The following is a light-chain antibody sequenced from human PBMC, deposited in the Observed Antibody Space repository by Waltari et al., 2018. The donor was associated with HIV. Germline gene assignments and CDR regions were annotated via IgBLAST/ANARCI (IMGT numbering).Light chain of an antibody. CDR1: SSHVGGSNY. V-gene: IGLV2-8*01. CDR2: EVS. J-gene: IGLJ3*02. CDR3: SSYAGSNNRWV. Sequence: ALTPPPSASGSPGQSVTISCTGTSSHVGGSNYVSWYQHRPGQAPKLMVYEVSKRPSGVPDRFSGSKSGSTASLTVSGLQAEDEADYYCSSYAGSNNRWVFGGGTKLTAL.